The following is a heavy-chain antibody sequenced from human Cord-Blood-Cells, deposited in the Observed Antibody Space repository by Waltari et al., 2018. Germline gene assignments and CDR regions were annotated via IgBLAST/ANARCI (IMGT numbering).Heavy chain of an antibody. CDR2: SIPIFGTA. CDR3: ARGGDYVWFDP. J-gene: IGHJ5*02. D-gene: IGHD4-17*01. V-gene: IGHV1-69*01. CDR1: GDTCSSYA. Sequence: GKKPGSSVKVSCKASGDTCSSYAISWVRQAPGQGLEWMGGSIPIFGTANYAQKFQGRVTITADESPSTAYMELSSLRSEDTAVYYCARGGDYVWFDPWGQGTLVTVSS.